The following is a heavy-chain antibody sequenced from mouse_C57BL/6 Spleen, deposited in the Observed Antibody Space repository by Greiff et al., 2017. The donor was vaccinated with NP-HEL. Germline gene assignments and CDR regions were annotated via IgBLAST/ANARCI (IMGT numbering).Heavy chain of an antibody. CDR3: ARGGRPSVVAFDY. CDR2: IDPSDSYT. J-gene: IGHJ2*01. D-gene: IGHD1-1*01. CDR1: GYTFTSYW. V-gene: IGHV1-69*01. Sequence: VQLQQPGAELVMPGASVKLSCKASGYTFTSYWMHWVKQRPGQGLEWIGEIDPSDSYTNYNQKFKGKSTLTVDKSSSTAYMQLSSLTSEDSAVYYCARGGRPSVVAFDYWGQGTTLTVSS.